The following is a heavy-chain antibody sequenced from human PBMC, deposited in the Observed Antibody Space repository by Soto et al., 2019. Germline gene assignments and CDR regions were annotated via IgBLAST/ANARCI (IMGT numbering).Heavy chain of an antibody. V-gene: IGHV4-59*08. J-gene: IGHJ4*02. D-gene: IGHD1-26*01. CDR1: GGSNSNIY. Sequence: SENLSLTCTVSGGSNSNIYWSWIRQPPGKGLEWIGYIYYSGSTNYNPSLKSRVTISVDTSKNQFSLKLSSVTAADTAVYFCARRYGGNLDYWGQGTLVTASS. CDR3: ARRYGGNLDY. CDR2: IYYSGST.